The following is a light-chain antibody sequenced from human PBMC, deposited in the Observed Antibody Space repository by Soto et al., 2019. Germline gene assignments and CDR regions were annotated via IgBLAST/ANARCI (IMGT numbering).Light chain of an antibody. V-gene: IGKV1-5*03. J-gene: IGKJ1*01. CDR3: QQYNSYRA. CDR1: ESIDSW. Sequence: IQITHSPSTLSASVLYRVTITCRASESIDSWLAWHQQKPGRAPKLLISKASSLESGVPSRFSGSGFGTEFTLTISSLQPDDFATYYCQQYNSYRAFGQGTKVDI. CDR2: KAS.